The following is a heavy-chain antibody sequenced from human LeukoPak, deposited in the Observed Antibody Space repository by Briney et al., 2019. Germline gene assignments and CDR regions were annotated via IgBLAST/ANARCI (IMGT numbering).Heavy chain of an antibody. CDR1: GFTFSNAW. CDR2: IKTKTDGGTT. CDR3: TTQPHLYYYDSSGYHHLDY. J-gene: IGHJ4*02. D-gene: IGHD3-22*01. Sequence: GGSLRLSCAASGFTFSNAWMSWVRQAPGKGLEWVGRIKTKTDGGTTDYAAPVKGRFTISRDDSKNTLYLQMNSLKTEDTAVYYCTTQPHLYYYDSSGYHHLDYWGQGTLVTVSS. V-gene: IGHV3-15*01.